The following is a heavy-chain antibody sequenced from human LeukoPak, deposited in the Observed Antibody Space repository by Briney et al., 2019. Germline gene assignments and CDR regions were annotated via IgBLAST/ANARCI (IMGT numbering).Heavy chain of an antibody. V-gene: IGHV4-59*01. Sequence: SETLSLTCTVSGGSISSYYWSWIRQPPGKGLEWIGYIYYSGSTNYNPSLKSRVTISVDTSKNQFSLKLSSVTAADTAVYYCARGYVHGDYWGQGTLVTVSS. CDR1: GGSISSYY. D-gene: IGHD1-14*01. CDR3: ARGYVHGDY. CDR2: IYYSGST. J-gene: IGHJ4*02.